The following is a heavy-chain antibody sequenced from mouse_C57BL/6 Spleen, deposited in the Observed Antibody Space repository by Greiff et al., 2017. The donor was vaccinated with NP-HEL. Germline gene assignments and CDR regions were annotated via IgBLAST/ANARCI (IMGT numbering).Heavy chain of an antibody. V-gene: IGHV2-6-1*01. J-gene: IGHJ1*03. Sequence: QVQLKESGPGLVAPSQSLSITCTVSGFSLTSYGVHWVRQPPGKGLEWLVVIWSDGSTTYNSALKSRLSISKDNSKSQVFLKMNSLHTDDTAMYYCARHTGPYWYFDVWGTGTTVTVSS. CDR1: GFSLTSYG. CDR3: ARHTGPYWYFDV. CDR2: IWSDGST. D-gene: IGHD3-1*01.